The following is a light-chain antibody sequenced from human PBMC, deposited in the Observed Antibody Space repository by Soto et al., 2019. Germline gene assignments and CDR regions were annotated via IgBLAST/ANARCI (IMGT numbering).Light chain of an antibody. CDR2: DAS. CDR3: QQYTNTNNPWM. J-gene: IGKJ1*01. CDR1: QTLSTW. V-gene: IGKV1-5*01. Sequence: DIQVTQSPPTLSASVGDRVTITCRASQTLSTWMAWYQQKPGKAPKLLVYDASTLQSGVASRFSGSGSGTEFTLIISGLQPDDSATYYCQQYTNTNNPWMFGQGTNVDIK.